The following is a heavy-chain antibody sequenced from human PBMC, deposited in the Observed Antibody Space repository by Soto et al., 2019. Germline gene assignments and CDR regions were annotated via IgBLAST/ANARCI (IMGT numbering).Heavy chain of an antibody. CDR1: GGSISSSSYY. Sequence: SETLSLTCTVSGGSISSSSYYWGWIRQPPGKGLEWIGSIYYSGSTYYNPSLKSRVTISVDTSKNQFSLKLSSVTAADTAVYYCARHGVTMVRGVGYYYYYMDVWGKGTTVTVSS. V-gene: IGHV4-39*01. CDR2: IYYSGST. CDR3: ARHGVTMVRGVGYYYYYMDV. D-gene: IGHD3-10*01. J-gene: IGHJ6*03.